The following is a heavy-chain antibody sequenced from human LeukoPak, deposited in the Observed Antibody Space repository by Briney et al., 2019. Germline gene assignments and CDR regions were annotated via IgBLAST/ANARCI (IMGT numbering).Heavy chain of an antibody. CDR2: INPNSGGT. Sequence: ASVKVSCKASGYTFTCYYMHWVRQVPGQGLEWMGWINPNSGGTNYAQKFQGRVTMTRDTSISTAYMELSRLRSDDTAVYYCARGDIVATVADYWGQGTLVTVSS. J-gene: IGHJ4*02. D-gene: IGHD5-12*01. CDR3: ARGDIVATVADY. V-gene: IGHV1-2*02. CDR1: GYTFTCYY.